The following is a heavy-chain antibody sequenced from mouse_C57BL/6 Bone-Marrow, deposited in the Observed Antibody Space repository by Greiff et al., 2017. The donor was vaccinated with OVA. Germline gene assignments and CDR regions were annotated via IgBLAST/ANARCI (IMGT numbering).Heavy chain of an antibody. V-gene: IGHV14-4*01. CDR2: IDPENGDT. D-gene: IGHD2-4*01. Sequence: VQLKESGAELVRPGASVKLSCTASGFNIKDDYMHWVKQRPEQGLEWIGWIDPENGDTEYASKFQGKATITADTSSNTAYLQLSSLTSEDTAVYYCTTRYDYDRFFAYWGQGTLVTVSA. CDR3: TTRYDYDRFFAY. J-gene: IGHJ3*01. CDR1: GFNIKDDY.